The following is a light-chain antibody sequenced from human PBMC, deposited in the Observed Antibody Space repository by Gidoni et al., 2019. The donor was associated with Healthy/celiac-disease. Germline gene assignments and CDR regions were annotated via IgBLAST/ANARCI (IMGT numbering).Light chain of an antibody. CDR1: QSIGTW. CDR3: QQYNNFPWT. Sequence: DIQMTQSPSTLSASAGDRVTITCRASQSIGTWLAWYQQKPGKAPKVLIYKASSLESGVPSRFSGSGSVTEFTLPISSLQPDDFATYYCQQYNNFPWTFGRGTKVEIK. J-gene: IGKJ1*01. V-gene: IGKV1-5*03. CDR2: KAS.